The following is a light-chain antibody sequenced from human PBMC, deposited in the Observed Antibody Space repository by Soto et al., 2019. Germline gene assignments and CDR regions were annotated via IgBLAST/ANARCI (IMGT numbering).Light chain of an antibody. CDR1: QSVSSN. Sequence: EIVMTQSPATLSVSPGERATLSCRASQSVSSNLAWYQQKPGQAPRLLIYGASTRATGIPARFSGSGSGTEFTLTISSLQSEEFAVYYCQQYNNWFRAFGQGTKVEIK. V-gene: IGKV3-15*01. CDR2: GAS. J-gene: IGKJ1*01. CDR3: QQYNNWFRA.